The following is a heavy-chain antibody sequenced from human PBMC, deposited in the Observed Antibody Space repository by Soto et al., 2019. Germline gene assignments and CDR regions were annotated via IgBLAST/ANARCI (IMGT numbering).Heavy chain of an antibody. CDR2: INHSGST. Sequence: SETLSLTCAVYGGSFSGYYWSWIRQPPGKGLEWIGEINHSGSTNYNPSLKSRVTISVDTSKNQFSLKLSSVTAADTAVYYCARGRVSSSSLDYWGQGTLVTVSS. D-gene: IGHD6-6*01. J-gene: IGHJ4*02. CDR3: ARGRVSSSSLDY. CDR1: GGSFSGYY. V-gene: IGHV4-34*01.